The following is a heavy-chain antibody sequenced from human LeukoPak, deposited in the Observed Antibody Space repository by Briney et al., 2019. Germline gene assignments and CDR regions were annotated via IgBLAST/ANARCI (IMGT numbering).Heavy chain of an antibody. CDR3: ARRGATRSPFDY. V-gene: IGHV4-61*01. J-gene: IGHJ4*02. Sequence: SETLSLTCTVSGGSVSSGSYYWSWIRQPPGKGLQWIGYIYYSGSTNYNPSLKSRVTISVDTSKNQFSLKLSSVTAADTAVYYCARRGATRSPFDYWGQGTLVTVSS. CDR1: GGSVSSGSYY. D-gene: IGHD1-26*01. CDR2: IYYSGST.